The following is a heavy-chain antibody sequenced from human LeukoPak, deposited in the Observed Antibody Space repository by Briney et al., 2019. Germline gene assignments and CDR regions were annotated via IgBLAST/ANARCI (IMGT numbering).Heavy chain of an antibody. V-gene: IGHV1-2*02. CDR3: ARDIRPGYYYYYMDV. CDR2: INPNSGGT. CDR1: GYTFTGYY. Sequence: GASVKVSCKASGYTFTGYYIHWVRQAPGQGLEWMGWINPNSGGTNYAQKFQGRVTMTRDTSISTAYMELSRLRSDDTAVYYCARDIRPGYYYYYMDVWGKGTTVTVSS. J-gene: IGHJ6*03.